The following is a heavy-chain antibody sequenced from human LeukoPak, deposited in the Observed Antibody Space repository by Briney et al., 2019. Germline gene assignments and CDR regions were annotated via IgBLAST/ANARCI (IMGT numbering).Heavy chain of an antibody. CDR3: ARSQYYDILTGYYANGDPLYFDY. J-gene: IGHJ4*02. Sequence: VASVKVSCKASRVTFSSYAVSWVRQAPGQGLEWMGGIIPNFGTANYAQKFQGRVTITADESTSTAYMELSSLRSEDTAVYYCARSQYYDILTGYYANGDPLYFDYWGQGTLVTVSS. D-gene: IGHD3-9*01. CDR2: IIPNFGTA. V-gene: IGHV1-69*13. CDR1: RVTFSSYA.